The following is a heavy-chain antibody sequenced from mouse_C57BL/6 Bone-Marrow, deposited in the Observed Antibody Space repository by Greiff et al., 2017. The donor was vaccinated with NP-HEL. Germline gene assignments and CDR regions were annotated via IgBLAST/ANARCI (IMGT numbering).Heavy chain of an antibody. CDR3: ARYGYHLTGIAY. D-gene: IGHD2-2*01. V-gene: IGHV1-69*01. CDR2: IDPSDSYP. J-gene: IGHJ3*01. Sequence: QVQLQQPGAELVLPGASVKLSCKASGFTFTSYWMHWVRQRPGQGLAWLGEIDPSDSYPNYDQKFKGPSTLTGDNSSSTGYMQLSSLTSEDSAVYYCARYGYHLTGIAYWGQGTLVTVSA. CDR1: GFTFTSYW.